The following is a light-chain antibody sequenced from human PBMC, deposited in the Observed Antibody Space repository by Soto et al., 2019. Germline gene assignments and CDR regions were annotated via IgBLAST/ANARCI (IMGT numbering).Light chain of an antibody. Sequence: QSVLTQPASVSGSPGQSITISCTGSSSDVGSYNLVSWYQQYPGKAPKLMIFEGNKRPSGVSNRFSASKSGNTASLTISGLQAEDEADYYCRSYAGRRTFEVFGGGTKLTVL. J-gene: IGLJ2*01. CDR1: SSDVGSYNL. CDR2: EGN. V-gene: IGLV2-23*03. CDR3: RSYAGRRTFEV.